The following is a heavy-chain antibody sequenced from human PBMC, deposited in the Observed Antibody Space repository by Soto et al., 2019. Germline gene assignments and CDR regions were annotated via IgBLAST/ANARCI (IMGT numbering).Heavy chain of an antibody. CDR3: ARGKSEDHGDYYWFDP. CDR2: IYSGGST. CDR1: GFTVSSNY. V-gene: IGHV3-53*04. Sequence: EVQLVESGGGLVQPGGSLRLSCAASGFTVSSNYMSWVRQAPGKGLEWVSVIYSGGSTYYADSVKGRFTISRHNSKNTLYLQMNSLRAEDTAVYYCARGKSEDHGDYYWFDPWGQGTLVTVSS. J-gene: IGHJ5*02. D-gene: IGHD4-17*01.